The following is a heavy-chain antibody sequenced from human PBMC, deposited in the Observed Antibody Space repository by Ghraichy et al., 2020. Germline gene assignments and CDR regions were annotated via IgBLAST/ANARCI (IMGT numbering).Heavy chain of an antibody. D-gene: IGHD3-10*01. V-gene: IGHV3-15*01. CDR1: GVTFSNVW. Sequence: GGSLRLSCVASGVTFSNVWMTWVRQAPGKGLEWVGRIKSKTDGGTADYAAPVKGTFTISRDDSKNTLYLQMNGLKTEDTAVYYCTTDLGTLWFGDYGLFVSWGQVTLVTVSS. CDR2: IKSKTDGGTA. CDR3: TTDLGTLWFGDYGLFVS. J-gene: IGHJ4*02.